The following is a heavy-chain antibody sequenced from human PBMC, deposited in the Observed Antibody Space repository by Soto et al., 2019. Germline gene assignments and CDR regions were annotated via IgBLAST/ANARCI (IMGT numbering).Heavy chain of an antibody. D-gene: IGHD2-8*02. CDR1: GGSFSGYY. CDR3: ARDKITGLFDY. J-gene: IGHJ4*02. Sequence: QVQLQQWGAGLLKPSETLSLTCAVYGGSFSGYYWTWIRQPPGTGLEWIGEINHSGSTNYKPSLKSRVTISVDTSXNXXSLKLTSVTAAXXAVYYCARDKITGLFDYWGQGTLVTV. CDR2: INHSGST. V-gene: IGHV4-34*01.